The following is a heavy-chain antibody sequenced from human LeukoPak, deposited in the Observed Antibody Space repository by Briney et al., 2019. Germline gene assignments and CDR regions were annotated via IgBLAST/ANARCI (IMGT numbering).Heavy chain of an antibody. Sequence: GGSLRLSCAASGFTFSGYWMYWVRQAPGKGLVWVSLINSGGSSTNYADSVKGRFTISRDKAKNTLYLQVNSLRADDTAVYYCARHLGTYSDHWGQGTLVTVSS. CDR2: INSGGSST. D-gene: IGHD7-27*01. CDR3: ARHLGTYSDH. V-gene: IGHV3-74*01. CDR1: GFTFSGYW. J-gene: IGHJ4*02.